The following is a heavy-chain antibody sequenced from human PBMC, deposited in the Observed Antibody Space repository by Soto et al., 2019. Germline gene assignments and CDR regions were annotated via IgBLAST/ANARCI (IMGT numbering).Heavy chain of an antibody. CDR2: IYYSGNT. Sequence: SETLSLTCTVSSGSVSSTNYYWGWIRQPPGKGLEWIGNIYYSGNTYYNPSLKGRVTISVDTSKNQFSLKLSSVTAADTAVYYCARHTISLVVVPARDYGMDVWGQGTTVTVSS. CDR3: ARHTISLVVVPARDYGMDV. D-gene: IGHD2-2*01. J-gene: IGHJ6*02. V-gene: IGHV4-39*01. CDR1: SGSVSSTNYY.